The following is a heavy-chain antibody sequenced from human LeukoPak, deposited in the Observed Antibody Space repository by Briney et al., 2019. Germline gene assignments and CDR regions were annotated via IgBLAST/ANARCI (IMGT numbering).Heavy chain of an antibody. Sequence: SETLSLTCTVSGGSISDNYWSWIRQPPGKGLEWIGYAYYSGHTNYNSSLKSRVTMSLDTSKSQFSLRLSSVIAADTAVYYCARQRMDGMDVWGQGTTVTVSS. D-gene: IGHD2-8*01. V-gene: IGHV4-59*08. CDR3: ARQRMDGMDV. J-gene: IGHJ6*02. CDR2: AYYSGHT. CDR1: GGSISDNY.